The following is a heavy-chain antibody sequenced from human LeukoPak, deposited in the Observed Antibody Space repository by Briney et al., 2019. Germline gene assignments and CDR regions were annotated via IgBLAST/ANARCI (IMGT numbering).Heavy chain of an antibody. CDR3: TRSESGTYKGGFDF. V-gene: IGHV3-23*01. J-gene: IGHJ4*02. CDR2: ISGRSGST. D-gene: IGHD1-26*01. CDR1: GFTFSSYG. Sequence: PGGSLRLSCAASGFTFSSYGMSWVRQAPGKGLEWVSAISGRSGSTYYADSVKGRFTISGDDSKNTLYLQMNSLKTEDTAVYYCTRSESGTYKGGFDFWGQGTLVTVSS.